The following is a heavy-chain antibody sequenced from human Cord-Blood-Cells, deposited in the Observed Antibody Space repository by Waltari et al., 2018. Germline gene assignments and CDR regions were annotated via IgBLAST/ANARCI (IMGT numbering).Heavy chain of an antibody. CDR1: GYPFTGSY. Sequence: QLQLVQSGAEVKKPGASVKVSCTASGYPFTGSYMPWVRQAPGQGLEWMGWINPNSGGTNYAQKFQGWVTMTRDTSISTAYMELSRLRSDDTAVYYCARSTYSSSWWGIDYWGQGTLVTVSS. CDR2: INPNSGGT. CDR3: ARSTYSSSWWGIDY. V-gene: IGHV1-2*04. J-gene: IGHJ4*02. D-gene: IGHD6-13*01.